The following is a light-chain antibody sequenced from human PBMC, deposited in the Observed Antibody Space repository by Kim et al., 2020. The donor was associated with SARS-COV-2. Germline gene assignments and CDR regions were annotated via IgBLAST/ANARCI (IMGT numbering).Light chain of an antibody. CDR2: GAS. CDR3: QQYNNWPLLT. V-gene: IGKV3D-15*01. J-gene: IGKJ4*01. Sequence: EIVMTQSPATLSVSPGESATLSCEASQSVSSSLAWYQHKPGLAPRLLIHGASTRATGIPARFSGSGSGTEFTLTISSLQSEDFAVYYCQQYNNWPLLTFGGGTKVDIK. CDR1: QSVSSS.